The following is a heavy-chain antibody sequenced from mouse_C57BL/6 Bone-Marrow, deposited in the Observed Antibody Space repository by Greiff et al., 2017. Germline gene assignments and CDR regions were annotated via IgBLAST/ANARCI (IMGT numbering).Heavy chain of an antibody. CDR1: GYTFTTYP. D-gene: IGHD2-1*01. CDR3: ARRIYYGNQGFAY. Sequence: VKLLESGAELVKPGASVKMSCKASGYTFTTYPIEWMKQNHGKSLEWIGNFHPYNDDTTFNEKFKGKATLTVEKSSSTVYLKLSRLTSGDSAVYYCARRIYYGNQGFAYWGQGTLVTVSA. V-gene: IGHV1-47*01. CDR2: FHPYNDDT. J-gene: IGHJ3*01.